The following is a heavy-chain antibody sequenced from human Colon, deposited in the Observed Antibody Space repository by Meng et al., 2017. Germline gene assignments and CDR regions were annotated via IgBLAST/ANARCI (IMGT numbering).Heavy chain of an antibody. CDR2: IRSKPNNYAT. V-gene: IGHV3-73*01. J-gene: IGHJ4*02. D-gene: IGHD4-17*01. CDR3: TRQSPDYGDSLFDY. Sequence: GESLKISCAASGFSFSGSAMHWVRQASGRGLEWVGRIRSKPNNYATTYTASVKGRFTISRDDSKNTAYLQMNSLKTEDTAVYYCTRQSPDYGDSLFDYWGLGTRVTVYS. CDR1: GFSFSGSA.